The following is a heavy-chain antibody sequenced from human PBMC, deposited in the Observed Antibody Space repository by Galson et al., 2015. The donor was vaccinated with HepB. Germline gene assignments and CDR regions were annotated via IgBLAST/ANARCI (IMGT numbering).Heavy chain of an antibody. CDR3: AKKGYYDYVWGNYRYTGDH. J-gene: IGHJ4*02. Sequence: AASGFTLSNYAMSWVRQAPGKGLECVSVISESGNTTYYADSVKGRFTISRDNSKNTLYLQMNSLRAEDTAVYFCAKKGYYDYVWGNYRYTGDHWGQGTLVTVSS. D-gene: IGHD3-16*02. V-gene: IGHV3-23*01. CDR1: GFTLSNYA. CDR2: ISESGNTT.